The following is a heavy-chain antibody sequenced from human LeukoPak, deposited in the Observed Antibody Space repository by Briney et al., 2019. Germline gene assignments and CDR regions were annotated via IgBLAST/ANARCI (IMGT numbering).Heavy chain of an antibody. V-gene: IGHV3-30*02. D-gene: IGHD3-10*01. J-gene: IGHJ6*03. CDR2: IRYDGSNK. CDR1: GFTFSSYG. Sequence: GGSLRLSCAASGFTFSSYGMHWVRQAPGKGLEWVAFIRYDGSNKYYADSVKGRFTISRDNSKNTLYLQMNSLRAEDTAVYYCAKDLDEIMVRGIRYYYYYYMDVWGKGTTVTISS. CDR3: AKDLDEIMVRGIRYYYYYYMDV.